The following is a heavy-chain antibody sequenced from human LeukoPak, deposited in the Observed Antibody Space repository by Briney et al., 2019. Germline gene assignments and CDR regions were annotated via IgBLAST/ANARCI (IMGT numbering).Heavy chain of an antibody. J-gene: IGHJ4*02. CDR2: ISGSGGST. Sequence: GGSLRLSCAASGFTFSSYAMSWVRQAPGKGLEWVSAISGSGGSTYYADSVKGRFTTSRDNAKNSLFLQMNSLRAEDTAVYYCASGYDRHDNWGQGTLVTVSS. V-gene: IGHV3-23*01. CDR1: GFTFSSYA. CDR3: ASGYDRHDN. D-gene: IGHD5-12*01.